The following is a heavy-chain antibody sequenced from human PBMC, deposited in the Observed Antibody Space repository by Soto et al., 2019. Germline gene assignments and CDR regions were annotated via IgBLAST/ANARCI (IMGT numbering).Heavy chain of an antibody. D-gene: IGHD6-13*01. CDR3: ARGIAAAGPYYFDY. J-gene: IGHJ4*02. CDR2: ISSSSSYI. V-gene: IGHV3-21*01. CDR1: GFTFSSYS. Sequence: EVQLVESGGGLVKPGGSLRLSCAASGFTFSSYSMNWVRQAPGKGLEWVSSISSSSSYIYYADSVKGRFTISRDNAKNSLYLQMNSLRAEDTAVYYWARGIAAAGPYYFDYWGQGTLVTVSS.